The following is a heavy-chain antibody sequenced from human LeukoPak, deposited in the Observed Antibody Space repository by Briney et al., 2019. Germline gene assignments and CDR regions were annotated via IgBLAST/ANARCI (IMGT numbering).Heavy chain of an antibody. CDR1: GYTFTSYD. CDR3: ARVTYSSSWYANYYYYYYMDV. CDR2: MNPNSGNT. Sequence: ASVKVSCKASGYTFTSYDINWVRQATGQGLEWMGWMNPNSGNTGYAQKFQGRVTITRSTSISTAYMELSSLRSEDTAVYYCARVTYSSSWYANYYYYYYMDVWGKGTTVTVSS. D-gene: IGHD6-13*01. J-gene: IGHJ6*03. V-gene: IGHV1-8*03.